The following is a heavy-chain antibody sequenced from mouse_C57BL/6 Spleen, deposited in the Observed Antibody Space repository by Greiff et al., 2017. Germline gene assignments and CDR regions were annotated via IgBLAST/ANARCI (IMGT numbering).Heavy chain of an antibody. V-gene: IGHV1-18*01. Sequence: EVQLQQSGPELVKPGASVKIPCKASGYTFTDYNMDWVKQSHGKSLEWIGDINPNNGGTIYNQKFKGKATLTVDKSSSTAYMELRSLTSEDTAIYYCAREAYVTGEAMDYWGKGTSVTVSS. CDR1: GYTFTDYN. J-gene: IGHJ4*01. CDR3: AREAYVTGEAMDY. CDR2: INPNNGGT. D-gene: IGHD2-12*01.